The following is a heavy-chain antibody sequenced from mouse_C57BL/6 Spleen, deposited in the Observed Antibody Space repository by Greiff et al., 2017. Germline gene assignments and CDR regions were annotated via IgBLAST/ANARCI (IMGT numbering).Heavy chain of an antibody. D-gene: IGHD1-1*01. Sequence: EVMLVESGGDLVKPGGSLKLSCAASGFTFSSYGMSWVRQTPDKRLEWVATISSGGSYTYYPDSVKGRFTISRDNAKNTLYLQMSSLKSEDTAMYYCASGGSSSDYGGQGTTLTVSS. CDR3: ASGGSSSDY. CDR1: GFTFSSYG. J-gene: IGHJ2*01. V-gene: IGHV5-6*01. CDR2: ISSGGSYT.